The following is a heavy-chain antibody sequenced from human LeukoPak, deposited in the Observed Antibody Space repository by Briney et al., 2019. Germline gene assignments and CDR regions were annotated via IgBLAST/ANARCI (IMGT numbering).Heavy chain of an antibody. J-gene: IGHJ3*02. CDR2: ISAYNGNT. D-gene: IGHD3-10*01. Sequence: ASVKVSCKASGYTFTSYGISWVRQAPGQGLEWMGWISAYNGNTNYAQKLQGRVTMTTDTSTSTAYMELRSLRSDDTAVYYCARVLAYYDSGTYPRARPFDIWGQGTMVTVSS. CDR3: ARVLAYYDSGTYPRARPFDI. V-gene: IGHV1-18*01. CDR1: GYTFTSYG.